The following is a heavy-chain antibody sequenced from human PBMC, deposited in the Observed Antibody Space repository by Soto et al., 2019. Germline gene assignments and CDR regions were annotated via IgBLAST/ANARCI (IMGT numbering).Heavy chain of an antibody. CDR1: GGSVSSGSYY. J-gene: IGHJ4*02. D-gene: IGHD3-22*01. CDR2: IYYSGST. CDR3: ERAGNYYDSSGYSDY. Sequence: SETLSLTCTVSGGSVSSGSYYWSWIRQPPGKGLEWIGYIYYSGSTNYNPSLKSRVTISVDTSKNQFSLKLSSVTAADTAVYYCERAGNYYDSSGYSDYWGQGTLVTVSS. V-gene: IGHV4-61*01.